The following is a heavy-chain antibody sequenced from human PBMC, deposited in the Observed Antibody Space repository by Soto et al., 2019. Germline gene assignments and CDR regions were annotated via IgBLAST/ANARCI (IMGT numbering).Heavy chain of an antibody. J-gene: IGHJ6*02. D-gene: IGHD5-18*01. CDR3: ARVDTAMVFRVPDYGMDV. CDR2: ISSSSSYI. V-gene: IGHV3-21*01. Sequence: EVQLVESGGGLVKPGGSLRLSCAASGFTFSSYSMNWVRQAPGKGLEWVSSISSSSSYIYYADSVKGRFTISRDNAKNSLYLQMNSLRAEDTAVYYCARVDTAMVFRVPDYGMDVWGQGTTVTVSS. CDR1: GFTFSSYS.